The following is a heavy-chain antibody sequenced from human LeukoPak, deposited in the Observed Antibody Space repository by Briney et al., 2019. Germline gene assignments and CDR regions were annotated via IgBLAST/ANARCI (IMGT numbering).Heavy chain of an antibody. CDR2: IIPIFGTA. D-gene: IGHD6-13*01. J-gene: IGHJ6*03. CDR3: NCIAAAGRWDYYMDV. CDR1: GGTFSSYA. Sequence: ASVKVSSKASGGTFSSYAISWVRQAPGQGLEWMGGIIPIFGTANYAQKFQGRVTITTDESTSTAYMELSSLRSEDTAVYYCNCIAAAGRWDYYMDVWGKGTTVTVSS. V-gene: IGHV1-69*05.